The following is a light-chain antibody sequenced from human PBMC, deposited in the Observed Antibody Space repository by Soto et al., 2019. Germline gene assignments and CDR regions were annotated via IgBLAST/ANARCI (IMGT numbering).Light chain of an antibody. CDR3: QHYNSYSEA. Sequence: DIQMTQSPSTLSGSVGDRVTITCGASQTISSWLAWYQQKPGKAPKLLIYKASTLKSGVTSRFSGSGSGTEFTLTISSLQPDDFATYYCQHYNSYSEAVGQGTKVDIK. CDR1: QTISSW. J-gene: IGKJ1*01. V-gene: IGKV1-5*03. CDR2: KAS.